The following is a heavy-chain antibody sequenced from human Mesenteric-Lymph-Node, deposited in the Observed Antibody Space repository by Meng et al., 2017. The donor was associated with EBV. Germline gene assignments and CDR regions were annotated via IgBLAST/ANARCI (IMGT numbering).Heavy chain of an antibody. CDR3: ARDFNNWRDTNYFDP. CDR2: INAANGNT. Sequence: QVWAVAAGAGGKKPGASEKVSCKASGYTFTTYAMYWVRQAPGQRLEWMGWINAANGNTKYSQKFQDRVTITSDTSASTSYMELSSLRSEDTAVYYCARDFNNWRDTNYFDPWGQGTLVTVSS. D-gene: IGHD1-1*01. CDR1: GYTFTTYA. J-gene: IGHJ5*02. V-gene: IGHV1-3*01.